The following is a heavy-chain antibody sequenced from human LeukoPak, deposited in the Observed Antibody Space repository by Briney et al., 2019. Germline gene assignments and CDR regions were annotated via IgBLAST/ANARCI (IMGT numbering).Heavy chain of an antibody. CDR1: GFTFSSYS. J-gene: IGHJ4*02. Sequence: GGSLRLSCAASGFTFSSYSMNWVRQAPGKGLEWFSSISSSSSYTYYADSVKGRFTISRDNAKNSLYLQMNSLRAEDTAVYYWARGQWLAGGRGTLVTVSS. CDR3: ARGQWLA. V-gene: IGHV3-21*01. CDR2: ISSSSSYT. D-gene: IGHD6-19*01.